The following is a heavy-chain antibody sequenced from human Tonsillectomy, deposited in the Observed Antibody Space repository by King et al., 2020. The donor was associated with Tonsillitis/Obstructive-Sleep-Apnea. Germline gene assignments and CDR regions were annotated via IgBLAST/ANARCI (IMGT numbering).Heavy chain of an antibody. V-gene: IGHV3-30*04. CDR1: GFTFSSYA. CDR3: ARESSSWFELMDFDY. Sequence: VQLVESGGGVVQPGRSLTLSCAASGFTFSSYAMHWVRQAPGKGLEWVAVISYDGSNKYYADSVKGRFTISRDNSKNTLYLQMNSLRAEDTAVYYCARESSSWFELMDFDYWGQGTLVTVSS. CDR2: ISYDGSNK. D-gene: IGHD6-13*01. J-gene: IGHJ4*02.